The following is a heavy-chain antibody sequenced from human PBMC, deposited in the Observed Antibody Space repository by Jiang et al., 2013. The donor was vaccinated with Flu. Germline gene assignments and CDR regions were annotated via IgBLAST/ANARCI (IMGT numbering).Heavy chain of an antibody. CDR1: GFSLSNARMG. J-gene: IGHJ6*02. Sequence: KPTQTLTLTCTVSGFSLSNARMGVSWIRQPPGKALEWLAHIFSNDEKSYSTSLKSRLTISKDTSKSQVALTMTNMDPVDTATYYCAHSDGSGSYPNAEYYYYYGMDVWGQGTTVTVSS. CDR3: AHSDGSGSYPNAEYYYYYGMDV. CDR2: IFSNDEK. V-gene: IGHV2-26*01. D-gene: IGHD3-10*01.